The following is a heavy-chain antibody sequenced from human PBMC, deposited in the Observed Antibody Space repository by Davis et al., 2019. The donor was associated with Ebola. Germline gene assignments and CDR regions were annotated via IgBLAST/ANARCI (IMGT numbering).Heavy chain of an antibody. CDR3: ARVGYYYDSSGYHRGAFDI. V-gene: IGHV4-59*01. Sequence: SETLSLTCTVSGGAINNYYLSWIRQSPGKGLEWIGYIHHSGSTNYNPSLKSRVTISVDTSKNQFSLKLSSVTAADTAVYYCARVGYYYDSSGYHRGAFDIWGQGTMVTVSS. CDR1: GGAINNYY. D-gene: IGHD3-22*01. CDR2: IHHSGST. J-gene: IGHJ3*02.